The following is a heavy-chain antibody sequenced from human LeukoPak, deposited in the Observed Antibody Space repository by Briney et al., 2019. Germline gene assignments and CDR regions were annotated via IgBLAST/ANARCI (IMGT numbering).Heavy chain of an antibody. CDR2: IYYSGST. J-gene: IGHJ3*02. CDR3: ASPRGRGLYFAFDI. V-gene: IGHV4-39*01. Sequence: SEALSLTCTVSGGSISSSSYYWGWLRQPPGTGREWIGSIYYSGSTYYNPSLKSRVTISVETSKNLFSLMLSSVTAADTGVYYCASPRGRGLYFAFDIWGQGTMVTVSS. CDR1: GGSISSSSYY. D-gene: IGHD2-8*01.